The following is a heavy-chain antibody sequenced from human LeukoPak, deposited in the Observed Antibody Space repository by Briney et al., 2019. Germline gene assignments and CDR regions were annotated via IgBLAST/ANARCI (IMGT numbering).Heavy chain of an antibody. V-gene: IGHV4-59*01. J-gene: IGHJ4*02. CDR3: ARLRGNYFPDY. CDR1: GGSMNNYY. D-gene: IGHD2/OR15-2a*01. CDR2: IFYSGST. Sequence: SEALSLTCTVPGGSMNNYYWTWIRQPPGKGLEWIAYIFYSGSTNYNPSLKSRVTISVDTSKNQFSLKLNSVTAADTAVYYCARLRGNYFPDYWGQGTLVAVSS.